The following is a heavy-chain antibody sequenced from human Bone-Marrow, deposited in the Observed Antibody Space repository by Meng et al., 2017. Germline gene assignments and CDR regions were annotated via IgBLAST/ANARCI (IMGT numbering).Heavy chain of an antibody. CDR2: IDPKSGDT. J-gene: IGHJ5*02. CDR3: ARSVLWFGELFLRNNWFDP. Sequence: ASVKVSCKPSGYNFPDYWLHWLRRAPGQSLQWMGRIDPKSGDTHYAKRSQGRVTMTGDTSISTAYMELSGLRSDDTAVYYCARSVLWFGELFLRNNWFDPWGQGTLVTVSS. D-gene: IGHD3-10*01. CDR1: GYNFPDYW. V-gene: IGHV1-2*06.